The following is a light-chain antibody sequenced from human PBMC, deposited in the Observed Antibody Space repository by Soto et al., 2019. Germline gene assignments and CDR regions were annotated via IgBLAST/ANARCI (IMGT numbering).Light chain of an antibody. J-gene: IGLJ1*01. CDR1: SSDVGGYNY. Sequence: QSVLTQPASVSGSPGQSITISCTGTSSDVGGYNYVSWYQQHPGKAPKLLIHGVTRRPSGVSSRFSASKSAYTASLTISGLHAEEEDNDYCSSFTTGYFYVFGTGTKLTVL. CDR3: SSFTTGYFYV. V-gene: IGLV2-14*01. CDR2: GVT.